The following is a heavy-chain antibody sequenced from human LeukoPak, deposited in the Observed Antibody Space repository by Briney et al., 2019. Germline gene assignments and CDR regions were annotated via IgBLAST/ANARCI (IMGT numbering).Heavy chain of an antibody. Sequence: GGSLRLSCAASGFTFSNYAMTWVRQAPGKGLEWVSILSDSGVYTYYADSVKGRFTISRDNSKNTLYLQMNSLRAEDTAVYYCANPDTGALHYWGQGTLVTVSS. D-gene: IGHD5-18*01. CDR2: LSDSGVYT. CDR1: GFTFSNYA. V-gene: IGHV3-23*01. CDR3: ANPDTGALHY. J-gene: IGHJ4*02.